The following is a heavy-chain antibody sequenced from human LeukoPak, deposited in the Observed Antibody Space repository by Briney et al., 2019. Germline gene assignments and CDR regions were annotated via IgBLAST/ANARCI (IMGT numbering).Heavy chain of an antibody. V-gene: IGHV3-30*18. Sequence: GGSLRLSCAASGFTFSSYGMHCVRQAPGKGLEWVAVISYDGSNKYYADSVKGRFTISRDNSKNTLYLQMNSLRAEDTAVYYCAKDSFHGAAAAEFDYWGQGTLVTVSP. CDR3: AKDSFHGAAAAEFDY. D-gene: IGHD6-13*01. CDR2: ISYDGSNK. J-gene: IGHJ4*02. CDR1: GFTFSSYG.